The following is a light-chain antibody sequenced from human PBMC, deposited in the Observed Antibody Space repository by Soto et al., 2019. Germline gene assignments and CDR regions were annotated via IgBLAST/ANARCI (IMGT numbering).Light chain of an antibody. CDR3: QQYGSSPLT. V-gene: IGKV3-20*01. J-gene: IGKJ3*01. CDR2: GAS. Sequence: SVVTQSPCTLSLSPGQRSTLACRASQTVSSSYLAWYQQKPGQAPRIXIYGASSRATGIPDRFSGSGCGTDFNLTISRRETEDFAVYYCQQYGSSPLTFGPGTKVDIK. CDR1: QTVSSSY.